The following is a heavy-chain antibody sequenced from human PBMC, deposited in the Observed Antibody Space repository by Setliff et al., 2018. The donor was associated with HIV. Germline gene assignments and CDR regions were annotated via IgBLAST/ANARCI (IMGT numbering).Heavy chain of an antibody. CDR3: AKVTSTGRWNSDLDS. CDR2: ISSSSSYI. CDR1: GFTFSSYS. J-gene: IGHJ4*02. Sequence: TGGSLRLSCVASGFTFSSYSMNWVRQAPGKGLEWVSSISSSSSYIKYAQTVKGRFTISRDNAKNSLSLLMTSLRADDTALYYCAKVTSTGRWNSDLDSWGQGTLVTVSS. V-gene: IGHV3-21*01. D-gene: IGHD1-26*01.